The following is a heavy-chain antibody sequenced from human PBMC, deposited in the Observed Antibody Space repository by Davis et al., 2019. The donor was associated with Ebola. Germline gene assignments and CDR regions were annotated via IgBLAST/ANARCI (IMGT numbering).Heavy chain of an antibody. Sequence: ASVKVPCKASGYTFTGYYMHWVRQAPGQGLEWMGWINPNSGGTNYAQKFQGWVTMTRDTSISTAYMELSRLRSDDTAVYYCARDRWSGWVRGEYYYYGMDVWGQGTTVIVSS. D-gene: IGHD3-3*01. CDR3: ARDRWSGWVRGEYYYYGMDV. CDR1: GYTFTGYY. CDR2: INPNSGGT. V-gene: IGHV1-2*04. J-gene: IGHJ6*02.